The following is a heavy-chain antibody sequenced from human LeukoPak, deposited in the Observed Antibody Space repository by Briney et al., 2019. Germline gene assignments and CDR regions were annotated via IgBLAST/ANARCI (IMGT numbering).Heavy chain of an antibody. V-gene: IGHV4-4*07. J-gene: IGHJ4*02. CDR3: AGSRYCSGGTCYVTFDY. CDR2: IYTSGST. CDR1: GGSISSSY. D-gene: IGHD2-15*01. Sequence: SETLSLTCTVSGGSISSSYWSWIRQPAGKGLEYIGRIYTSGSTNYNPSLKSRVTMSVDTSKNHFSLKLSSVTAADTALYYCAGSRYCSGGTCYVTFDYWGQGTLVTVSS.